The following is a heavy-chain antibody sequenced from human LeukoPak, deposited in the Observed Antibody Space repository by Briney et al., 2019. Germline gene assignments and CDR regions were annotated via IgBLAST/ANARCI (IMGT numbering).Heavy chain of an antibody. Sequence: GGSLRLSCAASGFTFSSYSMNWVRQAPGKGLEWVSSISSSSSYIYYADSVKGRFTISRDDAKNSLYLQMNSLRAEDTAVYYCAKYHYYGSGSYYFFDYWGQGTLVTVSS. CDR1: GFTFSSYS. D-gene: IGHD3-10*01. CDR3: AKYHYYGSGSYYFFDY. V-gene: IGHV3-21*04. CDR2: ISSSSSYI. J-gene: IGHJ4*02.